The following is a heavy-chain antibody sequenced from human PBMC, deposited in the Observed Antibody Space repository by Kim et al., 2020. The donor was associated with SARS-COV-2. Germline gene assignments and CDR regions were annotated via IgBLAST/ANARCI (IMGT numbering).Heavy chain of an antibody. CDR3: ARVSYVAYGWYFDL. J-gene: IGHJ2*01. D-gene: IGHD4-17*01. V-gene: IGHV4-31*03. CDR2: IYYSGST. Sequence: SETLSLTCTVSGCTISSGGYYWSWIRQHPGKGLEWIGYIYYSGSTYYNPSLKSRVTTPVDTYKNQFTLMLRSVTAEDTAEYYCARVSYVAYGWYFDLWGR. CDR1: GCTISSGGYY.